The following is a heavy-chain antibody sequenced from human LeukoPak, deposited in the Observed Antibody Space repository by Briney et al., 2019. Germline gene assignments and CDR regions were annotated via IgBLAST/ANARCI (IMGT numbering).Heavy chain of an antibody. CDR3: ARVNDFWSARRAFDI. Sequence: SETLSLTCAVYGGSFSGYYWSWIRQPPGKGLEWIGEINHSGSTNYNPSLKSRVTISVDTSKNQFSLKLSSVTAADTAVYYCARVNDFWSARRAFDIWGQGTTVTVSS. D-gene: IGHD3-3*01. CDR2: INHSGST. J-gene: IGHJ3*02. CDR1: GGSFSGYY. V-gene: IGHV4-34*01.